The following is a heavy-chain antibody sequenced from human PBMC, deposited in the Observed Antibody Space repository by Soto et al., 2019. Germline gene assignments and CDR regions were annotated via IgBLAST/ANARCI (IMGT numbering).Heavy chain of an antibody. D-gene: IGHD3-3*01. CDR3: AAVSRRFLEWPQRNNNWFDP. J-gene: IGHJ5*02. CDR1: GFTFTSSA. Sequence: GASVKVSCKASGFTFTSSAVQWVRQARGLRLEWIGWIVVGSGNTNYAQKFQERVTITRDMSTSTAYMELSSLRSEDTAVYYCAAVSRRFLEWPQRNNNWFDPWGQGTLVTVSS. V-gene: IGHV1-58*01. CDR2: IVVGSGNT.